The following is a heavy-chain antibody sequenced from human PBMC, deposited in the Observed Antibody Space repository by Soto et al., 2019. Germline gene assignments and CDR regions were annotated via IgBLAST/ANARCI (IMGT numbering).Heavy chain of an antibody. CDR3: ARDLGGWPDY. Sequence: QVQLVQSGAEVKKPGASVKVSCKASGYTFTSYAIHWVRQAPGQRLEWMGWINAGNGNTNYSQKFQDRVTITRDTAESAAYMELSSLRSEYTAVYYCARDLGGWPDYWGQGTLVTVSS. J-gene: IGHJ4*02. CDR2: INAGNGNT. D-gene: IGHD6-19*01. V-gene: IGHV1-3*01. CDR1: GYTFTSYA.